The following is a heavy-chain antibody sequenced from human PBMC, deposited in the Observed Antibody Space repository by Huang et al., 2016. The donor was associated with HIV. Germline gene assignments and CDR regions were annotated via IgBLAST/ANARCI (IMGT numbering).Heavy chain of an antibody. CDR3: ASGQRMRGSDIVATIPVS. CDR1: GYNFTSRG. CDR2: INPGKGNT. D-gene: IGHD5-12*01. Sequence: QVHLVQSGPEVKKPGASVKVSCKASGYNFTSRGLHWVRQAPGQRLEWMGYINPGKGNTKYSPKFQDRVTLTRDISANTADMQLSRLTSEDTAVYYCASGQRMRGSDIVATIPVSWGQGALVTVSS. V-gene: IGHV1-3*01. J-gene: IGHJ5*02.